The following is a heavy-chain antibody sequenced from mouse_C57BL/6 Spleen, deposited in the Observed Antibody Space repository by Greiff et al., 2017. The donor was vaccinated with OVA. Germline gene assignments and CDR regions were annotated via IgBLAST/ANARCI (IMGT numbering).Heavy chain of an antibody. CDR3: ARRAYDGYYHFAY. V-gene: IGHV1-47*01. CDR2: FHPYNDDT. Sequence: VKLMESGAELVKPGASVKMSCKASGYTFTTYPIEWMKQNHGKSLEWIGNFHPYNDDTKYNEKFKGKATLTVEKSSSTVYLELSRLTSDDSAVYYCARRAYDGYYHFAYWGQGTLVTVSA. CDR1: GYTFTTYP. J-gene: IGHJ3*01. D-gene: IGHD2-3*01.